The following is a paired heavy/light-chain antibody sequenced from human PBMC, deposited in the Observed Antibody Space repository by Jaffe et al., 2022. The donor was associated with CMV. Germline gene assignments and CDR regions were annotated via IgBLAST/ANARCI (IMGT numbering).Heavy chain of an antibody. V-gene: IGHV1-2*02. CDR2: IDPNNGAT. CDR3: ARYMIGRSSPSPPLDY. CDR1: GYTFTAYS. J-gene: IGHJ4*02. Sequence: QVQLVQSGAEVKKPGASVKVSCKASGYTFTAYSIHWVRQAPGQGLEWMGWIDPNNGATYYAQKFQGRVTMTRDTSLTTVYLELTSLTSDDTAVYYCARYMIGRSSPSPPLDYWGQGTPVTVSS. D-gene: IGHD6-6*01.
Light chain of an antibody. Sequence: QSVLTQPPSASGTPGQRVTISCSGSSSTFGDNYVYWYQQLPGTAPKLLIYRDNQRPSGVPDRFSGSKSGTSASLAISGLRSEDEADYYCAGWDYSHWVFGGGTKLTVL. CDR2: RDN. CDR1: SSTFGDNY. CDR3: AGWDYSHWV. J-gene: IGLJ3*02. V-gene: IGLV1-47*01.